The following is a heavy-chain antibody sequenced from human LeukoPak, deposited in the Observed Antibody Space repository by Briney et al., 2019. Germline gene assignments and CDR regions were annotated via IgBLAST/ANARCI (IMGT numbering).Heavy chain of an antibody. J-gene: IGHJ4*02. CDR1: GFTFNSHA. CDR3: ANEVRPNDY. CDR2: IDISGGST. Sequence: GASLRLSCAVSGFTFNSHAMCWVRQAPGKGLEWVSSIDISGGSTYYADSVKGRFTISRDNSKNTLYLQMNSLRGEDTALYFCANEVRPNDYWGQGTLVTVSS. V-gene: IGHV3-23*01. D-gene: IGHD4/OR15-4a*01.